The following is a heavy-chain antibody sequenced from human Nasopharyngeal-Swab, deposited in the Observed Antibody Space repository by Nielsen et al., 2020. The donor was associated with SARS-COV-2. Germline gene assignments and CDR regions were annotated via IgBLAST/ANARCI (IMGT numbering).Heavy chain of an antibody. J-gene: IGHJ4*02. CDR3: ARAGGYCSGGSCRRHYYFDY. Sequence: WIRQPPGKGLEWIGYIYYSGSTYYNPSLKSRVTISVDTSKNQFSLKLSSVTAADTAVYYCARAGGYCSGGSCRRHYYFDYWGQGTLVTVSS. CDR2: IYYSGST. V-gene: IGHV4-31*02. D-gene: IGHD2-15*01.